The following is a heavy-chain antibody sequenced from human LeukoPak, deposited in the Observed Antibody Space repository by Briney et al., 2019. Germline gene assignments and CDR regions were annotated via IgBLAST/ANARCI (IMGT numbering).Heavy chain of an antibody. CDR2: ISSSSSYI. CDR1: GFTFSSYS. J-gene: IGHJ4*02. Sequence: PGGSLRLSCAASGFTFSSYSMNWVRQAPGKGLEWVSSISSSSSYIYYADSVKGRFTISRDNAKNSLYLQMNSLRAEDTAVYYCARELDGGYGIMITFGGIFDYWGQGTLVTVSS. CDR3: ARELDGGYGIMITFGGIFDY. D-gene: IGHD3-16*01. V-gene: IGHV3-21*01.